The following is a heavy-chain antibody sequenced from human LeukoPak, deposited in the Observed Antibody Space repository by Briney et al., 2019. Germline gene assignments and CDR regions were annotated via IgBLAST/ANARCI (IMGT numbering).Heavy chain of an antibody. J-gene: IGHJ4*02. CDR2: ISAYNGNT. V-gene: IGHV1-18*01. CDR3: ARDGVDFWSGYWFGKINSYYFDY. D-gene: IGHD3-3*01. CDR1: GYTFTSYG. Sequence: ASVKVSCKASGYTFTSYGISWVRQAPGQGLEWMGWISAYNGNTTYAQKLQGRVTMTTDTSTSTAYMELRSLRSDDTAVYYCARDGVDFWSGYWFGKINSYYFDYWGQGTLVTVSS.